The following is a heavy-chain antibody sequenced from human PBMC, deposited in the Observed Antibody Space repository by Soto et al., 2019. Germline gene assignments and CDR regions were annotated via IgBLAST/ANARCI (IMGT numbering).Heavy chain of an antibody. CDR1: GYTFTSYY. J-gene: IGHJ6*02. CDR2: INPSGGST. D-gene: IGHD5-12*01. CDR3: ARVGDGYNYGDIEDYYYGMDV. V-gene: IGHV1-46*01. Sequence: ASVKFSCKASGYTFTSYYMHWVRQAPGQGLEWMGIINPSGGSTSYAQKFQGRVTMTRDTSTSTVYMELSSLRSEDTAVYYCARVGDGYNYGDIEDYYYGMDVWGQGTTVTVSS.